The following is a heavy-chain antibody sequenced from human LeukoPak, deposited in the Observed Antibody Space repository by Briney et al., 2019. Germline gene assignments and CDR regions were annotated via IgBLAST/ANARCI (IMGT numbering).Heavy chain of an antibody. Sequence: GGSLRLSCAASGFTFDSYSMSWVRQAPGKGLEWVSYITSGSSTIYYPDSVKGRFTISRDNARNTLYLQMDSLRADDTAVYYCARSTIAAPGDFWGQGTLVTVSS. V-gene: IGHV3-48*04. J-gene: IGHJ4*02. CDR1: GFTFDSYS. CDR2: ITSGSSTI. CDR3: ARSTIAAPGDF. D-gene: IGHD6-6*01.